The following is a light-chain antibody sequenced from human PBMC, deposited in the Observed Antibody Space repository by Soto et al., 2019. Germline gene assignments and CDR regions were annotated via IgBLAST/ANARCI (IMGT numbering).Light chain of an antibody. CDR2: GAS. CDR1: QSVSSSY. Sequence: IVLTQSPGTLSLSPWERATLSCRASQSVSSSYLAWYQQKPGQAPRLLIYGASSRATGIPDRFNGSGSGTDFTLTISRLEPEDFAVYYCQQYGSTGTFGQGTKVDIK. V-gene: IGKV3-20*01. J-gene: IGKJ1*01. CDR3: QQYGSTGT.